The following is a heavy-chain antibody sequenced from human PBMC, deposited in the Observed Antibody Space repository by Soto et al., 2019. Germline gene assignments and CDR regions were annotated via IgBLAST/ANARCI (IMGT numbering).Heavy chain of an antibody. CDR1: GGSISSSSYY. CDR2: IYYSGST. CDR3: ARRPLPGSGRDAFDV. Sequence: SETLSLTCTVSGGSISSSSYYWGWIRQPPGKGLEWIGSIYYSGSTYYNPSLKSRVTISVDTSKNQFSLKLSSVTAADTAVYYCARRPLPGSGRDAFDVWGQGTMVTVSS. V-gene: IGHV4-39*01. D-gene: IGHD3-10*01. J-gene: IGHJ3*01.